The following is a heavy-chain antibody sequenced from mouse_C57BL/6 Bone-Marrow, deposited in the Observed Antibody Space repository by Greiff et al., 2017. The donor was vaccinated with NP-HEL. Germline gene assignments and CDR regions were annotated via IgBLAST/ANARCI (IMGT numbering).Heavy chain of an antibody. CDR2: INPNYGTT. J-gene: IGHJ1*03. D-gene: IGHD1-1*01. Sequence: VQLKQSGPELVKPGASVKISCKASGYSFTDYNMNWVKQSNGKSLEWIGVINPNYGTTSYNQKFKGKATLTVDQSSSTAYMQLNSLTSEDSAVYYCARKDYYGSSYGGWYFDVWGTGTTVTVSS. CDR3: ARKDYYGSSYGGWYFDV. V-gene: IGHV1-39*01. CDR1: GYSFTDYN.